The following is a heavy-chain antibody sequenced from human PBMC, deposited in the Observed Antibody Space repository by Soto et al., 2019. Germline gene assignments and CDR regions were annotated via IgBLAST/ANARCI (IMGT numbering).Heavy chain of an antibody. Sequence: SETLSLTWTVSGGSISSGGYCWSWIRQHPGKGLEWIGYIYYSGSTNYNPSLKSRVTISVDTSKNQFSLKLSSVTAADTAVYYCARHRKAVWWLPGPDYYYYYMDVWGKGTTVTVSS. D-gene: IGHD5-12*01. J-gene: IGHJ6*03. CDR1: GGSISSGGYC. CDR3: ARHRKAVWWLPGPDYYYYYMDV. CDR2: IYYSGST. V-gene: IGHV4-61*08.